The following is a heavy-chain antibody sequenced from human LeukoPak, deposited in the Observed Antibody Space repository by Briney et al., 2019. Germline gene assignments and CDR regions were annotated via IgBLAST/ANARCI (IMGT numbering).Heavy chain of an antibody. CDR1: GYTFTSYY. CDR2: INPSGGST. V-gene: IGHV1-46*01. D-gene: IGHD6-19*01. Sequence: VSVKVSCKASGYTFTSYYMHWVRQAPGQGLEWMGIINPSGGSTSYAQKFQGRVTMTRDTSTSTVYMELSSLRSDDTAVYYCARDVEAVAGSYYFDYWGQGTLVTVSS. CDR3: ARDVEAVAGSYYFDY. J-gene: IGHJ4*02.